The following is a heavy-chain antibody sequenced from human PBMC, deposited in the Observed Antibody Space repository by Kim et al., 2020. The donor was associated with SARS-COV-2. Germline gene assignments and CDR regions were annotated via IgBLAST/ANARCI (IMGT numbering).Heavy chain of an antibody. CDR3: ARHVYDFWSGTWTPHYYYYYMDV. J-gene: IGHJ6*03. CDR1: GGSISSSSYY. D-gene: IGHD3-3*01. V-gene: IGHV4-39*01. CDR2: IYYSGST. Sequence: SETLSLTCTVSGGSISSSSYYWGWIRQPPGKGLEWIGSIYYSGSTYYNPSLKSRVTISVDTSKNQFSLKLSSVTAADTAVYYCARHVYDFWSGTWTPHYYYYYMDVWGKGTTVTVSS.